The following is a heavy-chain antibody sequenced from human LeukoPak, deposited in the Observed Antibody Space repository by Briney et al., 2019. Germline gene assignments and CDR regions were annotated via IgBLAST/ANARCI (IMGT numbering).Heavy chain of an antibody. J-gene: IGHJ3*01. Sequence: GGSLRLSCAASGFIFSTYWMMWARQAPGKGLEWVANMKGDGSEIHYVDSVKGRFTISRDNAKNSLFLRMDNLRPEDTAVYYCARPAYTAAYDLWGQGTMVTVSS. CDR2: MKGDGSEI. V-gene: IGHV3-7*01. CDR1: GFIFSTYW. D-gene: IGHD3-16*01. CDR3: ARPAYTAAYDL.